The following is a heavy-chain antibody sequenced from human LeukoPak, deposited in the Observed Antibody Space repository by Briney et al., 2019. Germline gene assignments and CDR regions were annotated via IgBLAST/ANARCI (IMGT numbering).Heavy chain of an antibody. CDR2: INHSGST. Sequence: KPSETLSLTCAVYGGSFSGYYWSWIRQPPGKGLEWIGEINHSGSTNYNPSLESRVTISVDTSKNQFSLKLSSVTAADTAVYYCARAGSGYNPSIFDYWGQGTLVTVSS. D-gene: IGHD5-12*01. CDR1: GGSFSGYY. V-gene: IGHV4-34*01. CDR3: ARAGSGYNPSIFDY. J-gene: IGHJ4*02.